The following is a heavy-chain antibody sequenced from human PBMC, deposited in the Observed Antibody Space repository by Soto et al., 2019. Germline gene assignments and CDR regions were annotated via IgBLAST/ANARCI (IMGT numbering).Heavy chain of an antibody. CDR2: IYPSDSDT. CDR1: GYNFAGYW. V-gene: IGHV5-51*01. CDR3: ARGGVSTCTFDY. D-gene: IGHD3-3*01. J-gene: IGHJ4*02. Sequence: GESLKISCKGSGYNFAGYWIAWVRQMPGKGLELMGIIYPSDSDTRYRPSFQGQVTISADKSISSAYLQWSSLTASDTAMYYCARGGVSTCTFDYWGQGTPVTVSS.